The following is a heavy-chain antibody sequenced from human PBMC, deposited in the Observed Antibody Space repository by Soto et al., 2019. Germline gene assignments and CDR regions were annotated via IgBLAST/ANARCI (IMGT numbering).Heavy chain of an antibody. V-gene: IGHV1-69*01. CDR3: ERDPRHTAMVIHYFDY. D-gene: IGHD5-18*01. J-gene: IGHJ4*02. CDR1: GGTFSSYA. CDR2: IIPIFGTA. Sequence: QVQLVQSGAEVKKPGSSVKVSCKASGGTFSSYAISWVRQAPGQGLEWMGGIIPIFGTANYAQKFQGRVTITADESTSTAYMELSSLRSEDTAVYYCERDPRHTAMVIHYFDYWGQGTLVTVSS.